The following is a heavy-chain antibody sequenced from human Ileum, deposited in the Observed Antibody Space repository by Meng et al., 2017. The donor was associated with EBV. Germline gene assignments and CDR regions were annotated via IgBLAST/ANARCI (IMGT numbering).Heavy chain of an antibody. CDR2: MYPTGPT. D-gene: IGHD1-26*01. CDR3: VRGGTYYLSY. CDR1: CGSISSHYW. V-gene: IGHV4-4*02. Sequence: APLQGSGPGLVKPSETLSLPCAISCGSISSHYWWSWVRQSPEKGLEWIGEMYPTGPTYYNPSLKGRVSISIDKSKNQLSLKLNSVTAADTAVYYCVRGGTYYLSYWGQGSLVTVSS. J-gene: IGHJ4*02.